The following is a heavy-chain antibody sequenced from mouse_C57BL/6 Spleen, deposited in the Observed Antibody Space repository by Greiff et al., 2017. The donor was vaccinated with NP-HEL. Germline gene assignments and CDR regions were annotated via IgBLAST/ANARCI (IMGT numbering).Heavy chain of an antibody. CDR1: GYTFTSYW. D-gene: IGHD2-1*01. Sequence: VQLQQPGAELVRPGSSVKLSCKASGYTFTSYWMDWVKQRPGQGLEWIGNIYPSDSETHYNQKFKDKATLTVDKSSSTAYMQLSSLTSEDSAVYYCAREDGNYVGWYFDVWGTGTTVTVSS. CDR2: IYPSDSET. V-gene: IGHV1-61*01. J-gene: IGHJ1*03. CDR3: AREDGNYVGWYFDV.